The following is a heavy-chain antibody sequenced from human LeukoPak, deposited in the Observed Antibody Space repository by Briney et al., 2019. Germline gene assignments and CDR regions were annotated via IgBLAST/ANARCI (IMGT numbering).Heavy chain of an antibody. V-gene: IGHV3-11*01. CDR2: ISSSGSTI. CDR1: GFTFSDYY. D-gene: IGHD6-13*01. Sequence: PGGSLRLSCAASGFTFSDYYISWIRQAPGKGLEWVSYISSSGSTIYYADSVKGRFTISRDNAKNSLYLQMNSLRAEDTAVYYCARVPIAAAGSLDYYYYYMDVWGKGTTVTVSS. J-gene: IGHJ6*03. CDR3: ARVPIAAAGSLDYYYYYMDV.